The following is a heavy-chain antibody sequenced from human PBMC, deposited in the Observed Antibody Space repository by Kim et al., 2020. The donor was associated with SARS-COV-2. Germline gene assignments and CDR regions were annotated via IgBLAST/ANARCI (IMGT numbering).Heavy chain of an antibody. J-gene: IGHJ3*02. V-gene: IGHV3-48*03. Sequence: GGSLRLSCAASGFTFSSYEMNWVRQAPGKGLEWVSYISSSGSTIYYADSVKGRFTISRDNAKNSLYLQMNSLRAEDTAVYYCARDRENYYDSSGYNTLDAFDIWGQGTMVTVSS. CDR2: ISSSGSTI. CDR1: GFTFSSYE. D-gene: IGHD3-22*01. CDR3: ARDRENYYDSSGYNTLDAFDI.